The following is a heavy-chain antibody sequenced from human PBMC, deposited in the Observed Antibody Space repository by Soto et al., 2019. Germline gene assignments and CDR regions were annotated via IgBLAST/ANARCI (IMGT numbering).Heavy chain of an antibody. Sequence: EVQLVESGGGLVQPGGSLRLSCAASGFTFSSYWMHWVRQVPGKGLVWVSRINSDESSTTYADSVKGRFTISRDNAKNTLYLQMNSLRAEDTAVYYCARDLYGLYWYLDLWGRGTLVTVSS. CDR3: ARDLYGLYWYLDL. D-gene: IGHD3-10*01. CDR1: GFTFSSYW. V-gene: IGHV3-74*01. J-gene: IGHJ2*01. CDR2: INSDESST.